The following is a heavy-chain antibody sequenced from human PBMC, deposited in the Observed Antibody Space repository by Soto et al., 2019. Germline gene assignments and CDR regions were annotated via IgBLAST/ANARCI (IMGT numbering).Heavy chain of an antibody. J-gene: IGHJ6*02. CDR1: GYSFTSYW. CDR3: ARPLIRGSGRQKHRQGYYYGMDV. Sequence: GESLKISCKGSGYSFTSYWIGWVRQMPGKGLEWMGIIYPGDSDTRYSPSFQGRVTISAGKSISTAYLQWSSLKASDTAMYYCARPLIRGSGRQKHRQGYYYGMDVWGQGTTVTVPS. V-gene: IGHV5-51*01. D-gene: IGHD3-10*01. CDR2: IYPGDSDT.